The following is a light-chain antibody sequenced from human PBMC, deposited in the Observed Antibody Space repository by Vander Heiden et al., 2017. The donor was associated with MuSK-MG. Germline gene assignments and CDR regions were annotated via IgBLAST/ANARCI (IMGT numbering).Light chain of an antibody. CDR2: DAS. J-gene: IGKJ1*01. V-gene: IGKV1-5*01. CDR3: QQYNIDWT. Sequence: DIQMTQSPSTLSASVGDRVTITCRASQSIGRWLAWYQQKPGKAPKLLIYDASRLESGVPSRFSGTESGTEFSLTSSSLQPDDFATYYCQQYNIDWTFGQGTKVEIK. CDR1: QSIGRW.